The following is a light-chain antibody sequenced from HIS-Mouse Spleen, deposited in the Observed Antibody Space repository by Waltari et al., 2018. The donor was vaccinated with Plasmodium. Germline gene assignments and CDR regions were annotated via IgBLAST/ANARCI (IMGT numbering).Light chain of an antibody. CDR1: SSAVGGYNL. CDR2: EGS. CDR3: CSYAGSRV. Sequence: QSALTQPASVSGSPGQSITISCTGPSSAVGGYNLVSWYQQHPGKAPKLMIYEGSKRPSGVSNRFSGSKSGNTASLTISGLQAEDEADYYCCSYAGSRVFGGGTKLTVL. J-gene: IGLJ2*01. V-gene: IGLV2-23*01.